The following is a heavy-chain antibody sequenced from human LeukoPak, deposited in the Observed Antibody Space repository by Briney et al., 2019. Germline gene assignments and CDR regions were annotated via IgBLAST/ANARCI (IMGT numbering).Heavy chain of an antibody. Sequence: PSETLSLTCAVSGGSISSGGYSWSWIRQPPGQGLEWIGYIYYTGSTSYNPSLKSRVTISVDASKNQFSLKLSSVTAADTAVYYCARTPLRYFDWLLSGAFDIWGQGTMVTVSS. V-gene: IGHV4-30-4*07. CDR1: GGSISSGGYS. CDR2: IYYTGST. J-gene: IGHJ3*02. D-gene: IGHD3-9*01. CDR3: ARTPLRYFDWLLSGAFDI.